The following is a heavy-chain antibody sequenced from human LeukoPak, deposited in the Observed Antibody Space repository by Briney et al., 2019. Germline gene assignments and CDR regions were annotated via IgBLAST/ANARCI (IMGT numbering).Heavy chain of an antibody. D-gene: IGHD1-26*01. V-gene: IGHV1-18*04. J-gene: IGHJ4*02. Sequence: ASVKVSCKASGYTFTGYYMHWVRQAPGQGLEWMGWISAYNGNTNYAQKLQGRVTMTTDTSTSTAYMELRSLRSDDTAVYYCARDEVSGSYYGDFDYWGQGTLVTVSS. CDR3: ARDEVSGSYYGDFDY. CDR2: ISAYNGNT. CDR1: GYTFTGYY.